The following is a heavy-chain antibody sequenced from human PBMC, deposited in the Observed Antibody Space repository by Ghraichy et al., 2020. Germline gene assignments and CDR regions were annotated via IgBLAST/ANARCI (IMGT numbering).Heavy chain of an antibody. CDR3: AREYCRGGRCYFGTGGAHCDC. CDR2: IKSDGSSI. CDR1: GFTLSNYW. J-gene: IGHJ4*02. Sequence: GGSLRLSCAASGFTLSNYWMHWVRQAPGKGLVWVSRIKSDGSSIIYADSVKGRFTISRDNAKNTLYLQMNRLRAEDTAVYYCAREYCRGGRCYFGTGGAHCDCWGQGVLVTVSS. D-gene: IGHD2-15*01. V-gene: IGHV3-74*01.